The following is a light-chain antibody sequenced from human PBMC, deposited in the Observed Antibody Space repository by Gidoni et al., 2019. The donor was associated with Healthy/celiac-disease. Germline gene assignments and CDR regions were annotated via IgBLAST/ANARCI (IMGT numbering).Light chain of an antibody. Sequence: EIVMTHSPATLSVSPGERATLSCRASQSVSSNLAWYQQKPGQAPRLLIYGASTRATGIPARFSGSGSGTEFTLTISSLQSEDFAVYYCQQYNNWPRSFXXXTKLEIK. CDR2: GAS. V-gene: IGKV3-15*01. CDR1: QSVSSN. CDR3: QQYNNWPRS. J-gene: IGKJ2*04.